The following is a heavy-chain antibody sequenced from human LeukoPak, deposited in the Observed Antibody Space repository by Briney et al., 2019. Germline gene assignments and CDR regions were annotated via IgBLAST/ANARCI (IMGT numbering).Heavy chain of an antibody. V-gene: IGHV3-21*01. Sequence: GGSLRLSCAASGFTFSSYGMHWVRQAPGKGLEWVSSISSSSSYIYYADSVKGRFTISRDNAKNSLYLQMNSLRAEDTAVYYCARGELALFPFDYWGQGTLVTVFS. CDR3: ARGELALFPFDY. CDR1: GFTFSSYG. D-gene: IGHD3-16*01. CDR2: ISSSSSYI. J-gene: IGHJ4*02.